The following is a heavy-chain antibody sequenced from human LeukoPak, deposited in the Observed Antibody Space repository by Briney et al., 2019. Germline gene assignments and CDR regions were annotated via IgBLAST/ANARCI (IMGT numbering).Heavy chain of an antibody. CDR1: GGSISSYY. D-gene: IGHD6-13*01. J-gene: IGHJ4*02. V-gene: IGHV4-59*08. CDR2: IYYSGST. Sequence: SETLSLTCTVSGGSISSYYWSWIRQPPGKGLEWIGYIYYSGSTNYNPSLKSRVTISVDTSKNQFSLKLSSVTAADTAVYYRARRGIAAAGTFDYWGQGTLVTVSS. CDR3: ARRGIAAAGTFDY.